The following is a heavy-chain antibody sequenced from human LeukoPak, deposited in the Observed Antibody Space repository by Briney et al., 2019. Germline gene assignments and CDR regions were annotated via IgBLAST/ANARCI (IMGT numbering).Heavy chain of an antibody. Sequence: GGSLRLSCAASGFTFSSYSMNWVRQAPGKGLEWVSSISSSSSYIYYADSAKGRFTISRDNAKNSLYLQMNSLRAEDTAVYYCARGTGYSSSWHDYWGQGTLVTVSS. CDR1: GFTFSSYS. CDR3: ARGTGYSSSWHDY. V-gene: IGHV3-21*01. J-gene: IGHJ4*02. D-gene: IGHD6-13*01. CDR2: ISSSSSYI.